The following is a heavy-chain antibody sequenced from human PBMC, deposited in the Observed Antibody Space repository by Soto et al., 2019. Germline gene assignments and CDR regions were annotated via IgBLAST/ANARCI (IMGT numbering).Heavy chain of an antibody. D-gene: IGHD3-22*01. Sequence: GGSLRLSCAASGFTFSSYSMNWVRQAPGKGLEWVSSISSSSSYIYYAESVKGRFTISRDNAKNSLYLQMNSLRAEDTAVYYCARVIYDSSGYYCVFYFDYWGQGTLVTVSS. CDR2: ISSSSSYI. V-gene: IGHV3-21*01. CDR3: ARVIYDSSGYYCVFYFDY. J-gene: IGHJ4*02. CDR1: GFTFSSYS.